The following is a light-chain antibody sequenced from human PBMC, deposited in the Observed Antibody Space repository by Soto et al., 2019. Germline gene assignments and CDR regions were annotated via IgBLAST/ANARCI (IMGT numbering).Light chain of an antibody. Sequence: EIVLTQSPGTLSLSPGERATLSCRASQSVSNNYLAWYQQKPGQAPRLLIYGASNRATGIPDRFSGSGSGTDFTLTISRLEPEDFAVYYCQQYGSSGTFGQWTQVEIK. V-gene: IGKV3-20*01. CDR2: GAS. CDR3: QQYGSSGT. CDR1: QSVSNNY. J-gene: IGKJ1*01.